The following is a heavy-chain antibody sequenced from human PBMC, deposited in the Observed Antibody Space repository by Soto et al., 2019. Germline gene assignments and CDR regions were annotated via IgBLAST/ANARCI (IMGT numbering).Heavy chain of an antibody. Sequence: SLILSCAASGFTFSSYGMHWVRQAPGKGLEWVAVISYDGSNKYYVDSVKGRFTISRDNSKNTLYLQMNSLRAEDTAVYYCAKESPRSLNIVVVPAAIFPDYWGQGTLVTVSS. V-gene: IGHV3-30*18. J-gene: IGHJ4*02. D-gene: IGHD2-2*01. CDR3: AKESPRSLNIVVVPAAIFPDY. CDR1: GFTFSSYG. CDR2: ISYDGSNK.